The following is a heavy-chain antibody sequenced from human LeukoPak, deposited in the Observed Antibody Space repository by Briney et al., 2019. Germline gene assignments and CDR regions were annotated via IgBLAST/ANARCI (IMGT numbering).Heavy chain of an antibody. CDR2: MNPNSGNT. Sequence: GASVKVSCKASGYTFTSYGINWVRQATGQGLEWMGWMNPNSGNTGYGQKFQGRVTMTRNTSISTAYMELSSLRSEDTAVYYCARRNYYGSGSYYNGPKRGFDPWGQGTLVTVSS. CDR3: ARRNYYGSGSYYNGPKRGFDP. D-gene: IGHD3-10*01. J-gene: IGHJ5*02. V-gene: IGHV1-8*02. CDR1: GYTFTSYG.